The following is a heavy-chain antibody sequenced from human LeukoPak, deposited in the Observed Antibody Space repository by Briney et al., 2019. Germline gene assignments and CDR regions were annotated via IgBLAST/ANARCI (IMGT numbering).Heavy chain of an antibody. Sequence: PETLSLTCTVSGGSISSYYWSWIRQPAGKGLEWIGRIYTSGSTNYNPSLKSRVTMSVDTSKNQFSLKLSSVTAADTAVYYCARDLTAAGYAGAFDIWGQGTMVTVSS. J-gene: IGHJ3*02. D-gene: IGHD6-13*01. CDR3: ARDLTAAGYAGAFDI. CDR2: IYTSGST. CDR1: GGSISSYY. V-gene: IGHV4-4*07.